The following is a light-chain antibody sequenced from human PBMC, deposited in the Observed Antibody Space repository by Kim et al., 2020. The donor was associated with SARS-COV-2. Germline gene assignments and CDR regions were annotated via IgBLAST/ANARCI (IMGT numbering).Light chain of an antibody. CDR2: WSS. J-gene: IGKJ2*01. CDR1: QSVLYNSNNKNY. V-gene: IGKV4-1*01. CDR3: QQYYSPPLT. Sequence: DIVMTQSPDSLAVSLGERATINCKSSQSVLYNSNNKNYLAWYQQKPGQPPKLLIYWSSTRESGVPDRFSGSGSGTDFTLTISSLQAEDVAVYYCQQYYSPPLTFGQGTKLEIK.